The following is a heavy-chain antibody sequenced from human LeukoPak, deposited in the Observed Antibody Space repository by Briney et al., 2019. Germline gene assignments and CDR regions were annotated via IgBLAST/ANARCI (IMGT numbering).Heavy chain of an antibody. CDR1: GYSISNGYY. D-gene: IGHD6-19*01. Sequence: SETLSLTCSVSGYSISNGYYWGWIRQPPGKGLEWIGSTFHGGITYCKPSLRSRATISVDTSKNQFSLNLSSVTAADTAVYYCARRVAGTIDYWGQGTLVTVSS. CDR3: ARRVAGTIDY. V-gene: IGHV4-38-2*01. CDR2: TFHGGIT. J-gene: IGHJ4*02.